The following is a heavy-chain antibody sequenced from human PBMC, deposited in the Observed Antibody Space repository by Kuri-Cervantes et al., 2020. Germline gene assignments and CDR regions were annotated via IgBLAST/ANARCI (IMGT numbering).Heavy chain of an antibody. CDR3: ARGYTIFGVVITFDY. J-gene: IGHJ4*02. Sequence: GSLRLSCAVYGGSFSGYYWSWIRQPPGKGLEWIGEINHSGSTYYNPSLKSRVTISVDTSKNQFSLKLSSVTAADTAVYYCARGYTIFGVVITFDYWGQGTLVTVSS. CDR2: INHSGST. D-gene: IGHD3-3*01. V-gene: IGHV4-34*01. CDR1: GGSFSGYY.